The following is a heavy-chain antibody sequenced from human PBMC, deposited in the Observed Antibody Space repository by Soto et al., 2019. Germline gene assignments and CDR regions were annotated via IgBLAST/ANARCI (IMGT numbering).Heavy chain of an antibody. V-gene: IGHV1-18*01. CDR2: ISAYNGNT. J-gene: IGHJ6*02. D-gene: IGHD3-10*01. Sequence: ASVKVSCKASGYTFTSYGISWVRQAPGQGLGWMGWISAYNGNTNYAQKLQGRVTMTTDTSTSTAYMELRSLRSDDTAVYYCARNLRGDTTLKYYYYGMDVWGQGTTVTVSS. CDR3: ARNLRGDTTLKYYYYGMDV. CDR1: GYTFTSYG.